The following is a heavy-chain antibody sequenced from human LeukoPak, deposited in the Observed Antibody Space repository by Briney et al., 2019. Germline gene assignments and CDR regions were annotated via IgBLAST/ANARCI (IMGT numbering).Heavy chain of an antibody. CDR1: GYTFTGYY. V-gene: IGHV1-69*13. J-gene: IGHJ6*02. CDR3: ARGRTVDYNSDMDV. CDR2: ITPIFRTP. Sequence: SVKVSCKASGYTFTGYYIHWVRQAPGQGLEWMGRITPIFRTPDYAQQFQGRITITADESTQTAYMELSSLRSKDTAVYFCARGRTVDYNSDMDVWGQGTTVIVSS.